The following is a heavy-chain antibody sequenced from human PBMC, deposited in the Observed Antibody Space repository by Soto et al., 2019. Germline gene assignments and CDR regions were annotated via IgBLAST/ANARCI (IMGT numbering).Heavy chain of an antibody. CDR2: IYYSGST. D-gene: IGHD3-3*01. Sequence: SETLPLTCTVSGGSISSYYWSWIRQPPGKGLEWIGYIYYSGSTNYNPSLKSRVTISVDTSKNQFSLKLSSVTAADTAVYYCARRDDFWSGYYSYWGQGTLVTVSS. CDR1: GGSISSYY. J-gene: IGHJ4*02. V-gene: IGHV4-59*08. CDR3: ARRDDFWSGYYSY.